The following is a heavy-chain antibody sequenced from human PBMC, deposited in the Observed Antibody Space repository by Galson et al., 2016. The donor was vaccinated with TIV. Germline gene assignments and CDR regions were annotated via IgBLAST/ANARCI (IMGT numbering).Heavy chain of an antibody. J-gene: IGHJ4*02. CDR2: IKQDGSEK. Sequence: SLRLSCAASGVTVSSYYMSWVRQAPGKGLEWVANIKQDGSEKYYVDSVKGRFSISRDNAKNSLFLQMNTLRPEDTAVYYCARDWDDYGAHSALDDWGQGTLVTVSS. D-gene: IGHD4-17*01. V-gene: IGHV3-7*01. CDR3: ARDWDDYGAHSALDD. CDR1: GVTVSSYY.